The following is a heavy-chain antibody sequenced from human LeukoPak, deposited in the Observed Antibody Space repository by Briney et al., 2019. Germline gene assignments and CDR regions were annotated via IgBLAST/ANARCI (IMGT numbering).Heavy chain of an antibody. CDR3: ARGGHSSGWYRSHYYYYGMDV. V-gene: IGHV4-59*08. J-gene: IGHJ6*02. D-gene: IGHD6-19*01. CDR1: GGSISSYY. Sequence: PSETLSLTCTVSGGSISSYYWNWIRQPPGKGLEWIGYIYYSGSTNYNPSLKSRVTISVDTSKNQFSLKLSSVTAADTAVYYCARGGHSSGWYRSHYYYYGMDVWGQGTTVTVSS. CDR2: IYYSGST.